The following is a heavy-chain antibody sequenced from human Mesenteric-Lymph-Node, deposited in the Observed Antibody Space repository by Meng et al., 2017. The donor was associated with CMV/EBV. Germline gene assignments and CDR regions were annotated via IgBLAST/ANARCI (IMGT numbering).Heavy chain of an antibody. V-gene: IGHV4-59*12. D-gene: IGHD3-22*01. Sequence: SETLSLTCAVSDDSIRKYYWSWLRQTPGQGLEWIGNIYYDGSTYYNPSLKSRLVISVDTSRNQFSLKLSSVTAADTAVYYCARAPFNYFDSSGDPPDYWGQGTLVTVSS. CDR2: IYYDGST. CDR1: DDSIRKYY. J-gene: IGHJ4*02. CDR3: ARAPFNYFDSSGDPPDY.